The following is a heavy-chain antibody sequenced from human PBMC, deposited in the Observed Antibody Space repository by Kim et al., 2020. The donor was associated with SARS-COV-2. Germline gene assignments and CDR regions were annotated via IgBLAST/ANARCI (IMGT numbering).Heavy chain of an antibody. V-gene: IGHV4-4*02. J-gene: IGHJ4*02. CDR2: IYHSGST. CDR1: GGSISSSNW. D-gene: IGHD3-10*01. CDR3: ARVLYGSGSKRWVVYFDY. Sequence: SETLSLTCAVSGGSISSSNWWSWVRQPPGKGLEWIGEIYHSGSTNYNPSLKSRVTISVDKSKNQFSLKLSSVTAADTAVYYCARVLYGSGSKRWVVYFDYWGQGTLVTVSS.